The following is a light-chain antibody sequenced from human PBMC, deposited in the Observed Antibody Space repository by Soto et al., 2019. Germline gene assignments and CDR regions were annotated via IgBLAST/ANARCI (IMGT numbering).Light chain of an antibody. CDR1: QSVSRY. Sequence: EIVLTQSPATLSLSPGERATLYCRASQSVSRYLAWYQQTPGQAPRLLIYDASNRATGIPARFSGSGSGTDFTLTISRLEPEDFAVYYCQQRSNWPITFCQGTLLEIK. CDR2: DAS. V-gene: IGKV3-11*01. J-gene: IGKJ5*01. CDR3: QQRSNWPIT.